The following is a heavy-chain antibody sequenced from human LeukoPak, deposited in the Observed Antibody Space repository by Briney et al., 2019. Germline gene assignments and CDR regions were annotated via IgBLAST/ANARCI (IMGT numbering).Heavy chain of an antibody. CDR3: AKASYGSGSYYCYYYYAMDV. J-gene: IGHJ6*02. CDR2: ISGSGGTT. CDR1: GFSFSNYA. V-gene: IGHV3-23*01. D-gene: IGHD3-10*01. Sequence: PGGSLRLSCAASGFSFSNYAMSWVRQAPGKGVEWVSAISGSGGTTYYADSVKGRFTISRDNSKITLYLQMNILRADDTAVYYCAKASYGSGSYYCYYYYAMDVWGQGTTVTVSS.